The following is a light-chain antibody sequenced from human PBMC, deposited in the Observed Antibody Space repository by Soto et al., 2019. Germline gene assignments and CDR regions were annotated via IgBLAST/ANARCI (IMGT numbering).Light chain of an antibody. CDR2: EVS. J-gene: IGLJ1*01. CDR3: YSSAGGDTYYV. V-gene: IGLV2-23*02. Sequence: QSALTQPASVSGSPEQSITISCTGTSSDVGNYNLVSWYQQHPGKAPKLMIYEVSKRPSGVSSRFSGSKSGNTASLTISGLQAEDESDYYCYSSAGGDTYYVFATCTKVTV. CDR1: SSDVGNYNL.